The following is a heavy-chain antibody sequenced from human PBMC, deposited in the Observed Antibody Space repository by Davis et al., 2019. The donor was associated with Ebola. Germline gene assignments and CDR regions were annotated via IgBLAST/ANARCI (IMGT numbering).Heavy chain of an antibody. V-gene: IGHV5-51*01. J-gene: IGHJ6*02. D-gene: IGHD3-16*01. CDR3: AGLFSTGGVVYGMDL. Sequence: GESLKISCQASGYAFNSYYIGWVRQPPGDGLEWMGIIYPGDSDTKYNPSFLGLVSISADKSLYTVYLQWEALSESDTAIYFCAGLFSTGGVVYGMDLWGQGTT. CDR2: IYPGDSDT. CDR1: GYAFNSYY.